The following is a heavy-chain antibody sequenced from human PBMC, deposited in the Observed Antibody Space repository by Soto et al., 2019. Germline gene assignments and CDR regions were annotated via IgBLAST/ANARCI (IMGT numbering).Heavy chain of an antibody. CDR1: GGTFSSYA. CDR2: IIPIFGTA. Sequence: ASVKVSCKASGGTFSSYAISWVRQAPGQGLEWMGGIIPIFGTANYAQKFQGRVTITADESTGTAYMELGSLGSEETAVYYCARGPPPRITIFGVVSFFHPWGQGTLVTVSS. D-gene: IGHD3-3*01. V-gene: IGHV1-69*13. J-gene: IGHJ5*02. CDR3: ARGPPPRITIFGVVSFFHP.